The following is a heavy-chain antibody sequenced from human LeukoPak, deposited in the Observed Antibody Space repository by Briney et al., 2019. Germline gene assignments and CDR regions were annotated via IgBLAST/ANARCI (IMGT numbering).Heavy chain of an antibody. CDR2: INPNSGGT. CDR1: GYTFTGYY. CDR3: ARSYQHVAAHFDY. J-gene: IGHJ4*02. D-gene: IGHD2-2*01. Sequence: ASVKVSCKASGYTFTGYYMDWVRQAPGQGLEWMGWINPNSGGTNYAQKFQGRVTMTRDTSISTAYMELSRLRSDDTAVYYCARSYQHVAAHFDYWGQGTLVTVSS. V-gene: IGHV1-2*02.